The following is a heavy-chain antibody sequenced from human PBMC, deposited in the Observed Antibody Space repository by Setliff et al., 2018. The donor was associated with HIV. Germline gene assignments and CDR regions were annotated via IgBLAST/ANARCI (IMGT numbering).Heavy chain of an antibody. Sequence: KPSETLSLTCAVYGESLSGYYWSWIRQPPGRGLEWVGEINHSRATNYNPSLQSRLTVSVDTSKNQFSLKLSSVTAADTAMYYCVRGGDSSSWYWGRWFDPWGQGTLVTVS. J-gene: IGHJ5*02. D-gene: IGHD6-13*01. CDR2: INHSRAT. CDR3: VRGGDSSSWYWGRWFDP. CDR1: GESLSGYY. V-gene: IGHV4-34*01.